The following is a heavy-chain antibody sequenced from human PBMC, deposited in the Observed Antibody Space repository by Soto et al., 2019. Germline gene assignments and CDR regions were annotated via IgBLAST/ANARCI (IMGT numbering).Heavy chain of an antibody. V-gene: IGHV3-23*01. CDR3: ARKILGSTTRPEDWYFDR. CDR2: LSGGGDAT. J-gene: IGHJ2*01. Sequence: EVQLLASGGGLVQPGGSLRLSCAGSGFTFFNYALNWVRQAPGKGLEGVSSLSGGGDATFFPDSVRGRITLSRDNSKNTVALQMNSLAVEDTAVYYCARKILGSTTRPEDWYFDRWGRGTRVTVSS. D-gene: IGHD7-27*01. CDR1: GFTFFNYA.